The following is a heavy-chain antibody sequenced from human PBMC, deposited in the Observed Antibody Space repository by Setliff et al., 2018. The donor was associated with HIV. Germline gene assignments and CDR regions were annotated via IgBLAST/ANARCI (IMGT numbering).Heavy chain of an antibody. CDR2: ISSSSSTI. D-gene: IGHD6-6*01. CDR1: GFTFSSYS. Sequence: GGSLRLSCAASGFTFSSYSMNWVRQAPGKGLEWVSYISSSSSTIYYADSVKGRFTISRDNAKNTLFLQMNSLRAEDTAVYYCARLPQDVRSSIDFWGQGTLVTVSS. J-gene: IGHJ4*02. CDR3: ARLPQDVRSSIDF. V-gene: IGHV3-48*04.